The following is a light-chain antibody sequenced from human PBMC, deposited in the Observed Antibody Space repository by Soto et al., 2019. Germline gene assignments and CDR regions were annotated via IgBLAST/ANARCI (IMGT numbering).Light chain of an antibody. Sequence: EIVLTQSPGTLSLSPGERATLSCRASQSLSSSYLAWYQQRPGQAPRLLIYDSSTRAAGIPDRFSGSGSGTDFTLSITSLEPEDFAVYYCQQYGRSPFTFGPGTKVDIK. CDR1: QSLSSSY. J-gene: IGKJ3*01. CDR3: QQYGRSPFT. V-gene: IGKV3-20*01. CDR2: DSS.